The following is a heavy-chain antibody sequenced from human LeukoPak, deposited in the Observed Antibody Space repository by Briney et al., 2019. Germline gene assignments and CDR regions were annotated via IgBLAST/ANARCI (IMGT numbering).Heavy chain of an antibody. CDR1: GGSFSGFY. D-gene: IGHD3-10*01. V-gene: IGHV4-34*01. J-gene: IGHJ4*02. Sequence: SETLSLTCAVYGGSFSGFYWSWVRQPPGKGLEWIGEINHSGSTHYNPSFKSRVTISVDTSKNQFSLKLSSVTAADTAVYYCARLLWFPYWGQGTLVTVSS. CDR2: INHSGST. CDR3: ARLLWFPY.